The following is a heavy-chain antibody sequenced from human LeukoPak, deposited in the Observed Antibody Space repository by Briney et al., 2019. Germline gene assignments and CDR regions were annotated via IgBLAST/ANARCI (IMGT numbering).Heavy chain of an antibody. J-gene: IGHJ3*02. V-gene: IGHV4-30-4*08. CDR1: GGSISSYY. D-gene: IGHD6-19*01. Sequence: SETLSLTCTVSGGSISSYYWSWIRQPPGKGLEWIGYIYYSGSTYYNPSLKSRVTISVDTSKNQFSLKLSSVTAADTAVYYCARGQQWLVTAFDIWGQGTMVTVSS. CDR2: IYYSGST. CDR3: ARGQQWLVTAFDI.